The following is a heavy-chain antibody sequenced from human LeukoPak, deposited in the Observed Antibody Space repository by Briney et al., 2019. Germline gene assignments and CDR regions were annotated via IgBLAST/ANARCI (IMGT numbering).Heavy chain of an antibody. D-gene: IGHD6-13*01. CDR2: INPNSGGT. CDR1: GYTLTDLS. CDR3: ARDQQQLAFDY. J-gene: IGHJ4*02. V-gene: IGHV1-2*02. Sequence: ASVKVSCKVSGYTLTDLSMHWVRQAPGQGLEWMGWINPNSGGTNCAQKFQGRVTMTRDTSISTAYMELGRLRSDDTAVYYCARDQQQLAFDYWGQGTLVTVSS.